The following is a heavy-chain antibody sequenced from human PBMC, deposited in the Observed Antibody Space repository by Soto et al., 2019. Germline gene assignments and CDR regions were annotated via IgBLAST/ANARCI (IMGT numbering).Heavy chain of an antibody. CDR2: ISYDGSNR. CDR1: GFTFSGYG. J-gene: IGHJ4*02. CDR3: AKDPRGKYYYGSGSYTYYFDL. Sequence: QVQLVESGGGVVQPGRSLRLSCAASGFTFSGYGMHWVRQAPGKGLEWVAVISYDGSNRYYADSVKGRFTISRDNSKNTVHLQMNSPRTEDTAVYYCAKDPRGKYYYGSGSYTYYFDLWGQGTLVTVSS. V-gene: IGHV3-30*18. D-gene: IGHD3-10*01.